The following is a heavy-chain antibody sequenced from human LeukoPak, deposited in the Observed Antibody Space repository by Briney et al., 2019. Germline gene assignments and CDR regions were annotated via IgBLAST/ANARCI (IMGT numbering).Heavy chain of an antibody. J-gene: IGHJ4*02. Sequence: GGSLRLSCTASGFTFGDYAMIWFRQAPGKGLGWVGLIRSKGTGGTTEYAAAVKGRFIISRDDSKTIAYLQMNSLKTEDTAMYYCSRFFDQWGQGTLVTVSS. CDR1: GFTFGDYA. CDR3: SRFFDQ. V-gene: IGHV3-49*03. CDR2: IRSKGTGGTT.